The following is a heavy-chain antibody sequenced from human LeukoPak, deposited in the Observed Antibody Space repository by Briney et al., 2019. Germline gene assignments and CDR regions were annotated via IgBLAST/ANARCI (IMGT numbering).Heavy chain of an antibody. Sequence: PSETLSLTCTVSGGSITSYYWTWIRQPPGRGLEWIGSIYYSGSTYYNPSLKSRVTISVDTSKNQFSLKLSSVTAADTAVYYCAIGDMAQWDAFDIWGQGTMVTVSS. V-gene: IGHV4-59*05. CDR2: IYYSGST. CDR3: AIGDMAQWDAFDI. D-gene: IGHD5-24*01. J-gene: IGHJ3*02. CDR1: GGSITSYY.